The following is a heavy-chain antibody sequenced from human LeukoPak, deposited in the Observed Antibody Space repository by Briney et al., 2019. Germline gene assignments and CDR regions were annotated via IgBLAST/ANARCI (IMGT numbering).Heavy chain of an antibody. CDR1: GYTFTDYY. V-gene: IGHV1-2*02. Sequence: ASVKVSCKASGYTFTDYYMHWVLQAPGQGLEWMGWINPNNGDTSYAQKFQGRVTMTRDTSISTAYMELSSLRSDDTAVYYCARGRNIAVGGTSLVAHWGQGTLVTVSS. CDR2: INPNNGDT. D-gene: IGHD6-13*01. CDR3: ARGRNIAVGGTSLVAH. J-gene: IGHJ4*02.